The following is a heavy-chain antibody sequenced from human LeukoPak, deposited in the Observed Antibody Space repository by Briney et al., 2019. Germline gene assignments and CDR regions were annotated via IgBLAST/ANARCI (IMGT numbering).Heavy chain of an antibody. D-gene: IGHD6-19*01. CDR1: GFTFTSYW. CDR2: IKQDGNER. CDR3: AGSGWQVYFDY. V-gene: IGHV3-7*01. Sequence: GGSLRLSCAVSGFTFTSYWMSWVRQAPGKGLEWVANIKQDGNERYYVDSVKGRFTISRDNAKNSLYLQMNSLRADDTGVYYCAGSGWQVYFDYWGQGTLVTVSS. J-gene: IGHJ4*02.